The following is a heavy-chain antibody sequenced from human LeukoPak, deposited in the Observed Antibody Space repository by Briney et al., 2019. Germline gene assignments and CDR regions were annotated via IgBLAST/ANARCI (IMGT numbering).Heavy chain of an antibody. Sequence: SETLSLTCTVSGGSISSGGYYWSWIRQHPGKGLDWIGYVYYSGSTYYNPSFKSRVTITVDTSKNQFSLKLTSVTAADTAVYYCARERTGYNNFFDYWGQGTLVTVSS. J-gene: IGHJ4*02. D-gene: IGHD3-9*01. CDR1: GGSISSGGYY. CDR3: ARERTGYNNFFDY. CDR2: VYYSGST. V-gene: IGHV4-31*03.